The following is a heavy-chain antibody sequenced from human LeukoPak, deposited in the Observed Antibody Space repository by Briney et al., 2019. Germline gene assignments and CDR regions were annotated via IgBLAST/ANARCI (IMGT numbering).Heavy chain of an antibody. Sequence: GSSVKVSCKASGGTFSSYAISWVRQAPGQGLEWMGGIIPIFGTANYAQKFQGRVTITADESTSTAYMELSSLRSEDTAVYYCARDCSSTSCYYYYYYYGMDVWGQGTTVTASS. V-gene: IGHV1-69*01. CDR3: ARDCSSTSCYYYYYYYGMDV. J-gene: IGHJ6*02. D-gene: IGHD2-2*01. CDR1: GGTFSSYA. CDR2: IIPIFGTA.